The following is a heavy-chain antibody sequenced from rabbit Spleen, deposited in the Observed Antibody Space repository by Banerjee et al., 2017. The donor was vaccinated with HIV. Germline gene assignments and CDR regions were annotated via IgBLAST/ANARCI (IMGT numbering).Heavy chain of an antibody. CDR3: ARGSATMTMVITGYYLNL. J-gene: IGHJ4*01. V-gene: IGHV1S40*01. CDR1: GFSFSSSYY. CDR2: IYAGSSGST. Sequence: QSLEESGGDLVKPGASLTLTCTASGFSFSSSYYMCWVRQAPGKGLECVACIYAGSSGSTYYASWAKGRFTISRTSSTTVTLQMTILTAADTATYFCARGSATMTMVITGYYLNLWGPGALVTVS. D-gene: IGHD2-1*01.